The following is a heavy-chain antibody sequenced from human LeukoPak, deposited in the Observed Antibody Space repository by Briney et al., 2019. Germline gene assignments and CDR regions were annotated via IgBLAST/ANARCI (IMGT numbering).Heavy chain of an antibody. D-gene: IGHD5-24*01. CDR3: ARHLTLDGYNYYAFDT. V-gene: IGHV4-59*08. CDR2: IYYSGST. J-gene: IGHJ3*02. Sequence: SETLSLTCTVSGGSISSYYWSWIRQPPGKGLEWIGYIYYSGSTNYNPSLKSRVTISVDTSKNQFSLKLSSVTAADTAVYYCARHLTLDGYNYYAFDTWGQGTMVTVSS. CDR1: GGSISSYY.